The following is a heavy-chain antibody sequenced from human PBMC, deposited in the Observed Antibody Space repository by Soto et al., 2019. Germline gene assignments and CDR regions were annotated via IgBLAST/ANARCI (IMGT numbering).Heavy chain of an antibody. CDR3: GTSSGPGTYHDFWSGYPPYYYYGMDV. V-gene: IGHV3-23*01. J-gene: IGHJ6*02. Sequence: GPLRLSCXASGFTFSSYAMSWVRQAPGKGLEWVSAISGSGGSTYYADSVKGRFTISRDNSKNTLYLQMNSLRAEDTAVYYCGTSSGPGTYHDFWSGYPPYYYYGMDVWGQGTTVTVSS. D-gene: IGHD3-3*01. CDR2: ISGSGGST. CDR1: GFTFSSYA.